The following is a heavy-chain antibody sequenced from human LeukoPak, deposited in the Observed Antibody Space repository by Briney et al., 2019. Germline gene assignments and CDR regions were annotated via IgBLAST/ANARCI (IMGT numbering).Heavy chain of an antibody. J-gene: IGHJ4*02. CDR1: GGSISSYY. Sequence: PSETLSLTCTVSGGSISSYYWSWIRQPPGKGLEWIGYIYYSGSTNYNPSLKSRVTISVDTSKNQFPLKLSSVTAADTAVYYCARGPTRYYRDYWGQGTLVTVSS. D-gene: IGHD3-9*01. CDR3: ARGPTRYYRDY. V-gene: IGHV4-59*01. CDR2: IYYSGST.